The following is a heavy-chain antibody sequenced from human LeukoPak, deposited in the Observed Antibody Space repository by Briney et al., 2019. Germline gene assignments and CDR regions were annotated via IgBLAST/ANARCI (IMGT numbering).Heavy chain of an antibody. J-gene: IGHJ4*02. CDR3: AKDRDGADRIVL. CDR1: AYDFTRHY. Sequence: GSVKGSFQVVAYDFTRHYIPRVGQGPGQGAEWMGRLNPNTGHAVYAFKFQGRVTITRDTSSNTAYMEVTRLTSDDTALYYCAKDRDGADRIVLWGQGTLVTVSS. D-gene: IGHD5-24*01. CDR2: LNPNTGHA. V-gene: IGHV1-2*06.